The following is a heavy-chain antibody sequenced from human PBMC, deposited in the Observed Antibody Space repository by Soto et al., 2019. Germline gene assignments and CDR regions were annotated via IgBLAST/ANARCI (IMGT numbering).Heavy chain of an antibody. D-gene: IGHD4-17*01. CDR2: IYHSGGT. J-gene: IGHJ5*02. CDR1: GGPITSGGYS. CDR3: ARTMTTSGRFDP. Sequence: ASETLSLTCAVSGGPITSGGYSWSWIRQPPGKGLEWIGYIYHSGGTYYNPSLKSRVTLSIDRTKKQFSLKLKSVTAADTAVYFCARTMTTSGRFDPWGQGTLVTVSS. V-gene: IGHV4-30-2*01.